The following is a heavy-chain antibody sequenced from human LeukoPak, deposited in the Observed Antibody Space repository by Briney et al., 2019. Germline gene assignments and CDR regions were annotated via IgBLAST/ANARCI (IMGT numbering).Heavy chain of an antibody. CDR1: GFTFSSYS. CDR2: ISSSSSYI. J-gene: IGHJ4*02. CDR3: ARGGRYYYGSGSYVVDY. V-gene: IGHV3-21*01. D-gene: IGHD3-10*01. Sequence: GGSLRLSCAASGFTFSSYSMNWVRQAPGKGLEWVSSISSSSSYIYYADSVKGRFTISRDNAKNSLYLQMNSLRAEDTAVYYCARGGRYYYGSGSYVVDYWGQGTLVTVSS.